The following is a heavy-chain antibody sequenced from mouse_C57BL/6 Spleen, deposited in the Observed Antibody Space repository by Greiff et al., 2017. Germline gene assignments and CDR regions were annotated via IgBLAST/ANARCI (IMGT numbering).Heavy chain of an antibody. CDR1: GFTFTDYY. V-gene: IGHV7-3*01. J-gene: IGHJ1*03. CDR3: ARSFITTVVAHWYFDV. D-gene: IGHD1-1*01. Sequence: EVKLVASGGGLVQPGGSLSLSCAASGFTFTDYYMSWVRQPPGKALEWLGFIRNKANGYTTEYSASVKGRFTISRENSQSILYLQMNALRAEDSATYYCARSFITTVVAHWYFDVWGTGTTVTVSA. CDR2: IRNKANGYTT.